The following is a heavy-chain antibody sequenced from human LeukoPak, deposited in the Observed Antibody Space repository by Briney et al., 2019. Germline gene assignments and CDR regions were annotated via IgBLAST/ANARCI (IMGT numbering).Heavy chain of an antibody. V-gene: IGHV1-18*01. CDR2: VSAYNGDT. D-gene: IGHD1-26*01. CDR3: AKVYGRFEGYFDY. Sequence: ASVKDSCKASGYTFTGYVITWVRQAPGRGLEWVGWVSAYNGDTYYAQKVQGRVTMTTDSSTNTAYMELRSLRSDATATYYCAKVYGRFEGYFDYWGQGTLVTVSS. CDR1: GYTFTGYV. J-gene: IGHJ4*02.